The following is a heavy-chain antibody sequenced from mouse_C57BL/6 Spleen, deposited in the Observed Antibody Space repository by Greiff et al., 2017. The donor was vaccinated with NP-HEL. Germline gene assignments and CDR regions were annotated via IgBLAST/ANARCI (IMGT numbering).Heavy chain of an antibody. D-gene: IGHD4-1*01. CDR1: GYTFTSSW. CDR2: IYPSDSET. CDR3: ARLGRRAMDY. J-gene: IGHJ4*01. V-gene: IGHV1-52*01. Sequence: QVQLKESGAELVRPGSSVKLSCKASGYTFTSSWLHWVTQRPIHGLAWIGNIYPSDSETHYNQKFKDKATLTVDKSSSTAYMQLSSLTSEDSAVYYCARLGRRAMDYWGQGTSVTVSS.